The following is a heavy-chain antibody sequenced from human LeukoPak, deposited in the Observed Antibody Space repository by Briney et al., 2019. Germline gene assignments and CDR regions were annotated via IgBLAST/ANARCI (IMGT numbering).Heavy chain of an antibody. CDR3: GHERRWLHYDY. V-gene: IGHV2-5*01. Sequence: SGPTLVKPTQTLTLTCTFSGFSLSTTGGGVGWIRQPPGKALEWLSLIYWSDDKRYNPSLKSRLTITKDTSKNQVVLTMTNMDPVDTATYYCGHERRWLHYDYWGQGTLVTVSS. J-gene: IGHJ4*02. CDR2: IYWSDDK. CDR1: GFSLSTTGGG. D-gene: IGHD5-24*01.